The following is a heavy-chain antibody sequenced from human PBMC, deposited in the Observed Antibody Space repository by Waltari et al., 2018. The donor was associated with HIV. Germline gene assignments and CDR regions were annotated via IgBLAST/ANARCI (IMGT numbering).Heavy chain of an antibody. Sequence: QVQLQESGPGLVKPSETLSLTCAVSGYSISRGYYWGWIRQPPGKGLEWSGNIYHSGSTYYNPSLKSRVTISVDTSKNQFPLKLSSVTAADTAIYYCARVGVIAVTGYFDYWGQGTLVTVSS. D-gene: IGHD6-19*01. CDR2: IYHSGST. J-gene: IGHJ4*02. CDR1: GYSISRGYY. V-gene: IGHV4-38-2*01. CDR3: ARVGVIAVTGYFDY.